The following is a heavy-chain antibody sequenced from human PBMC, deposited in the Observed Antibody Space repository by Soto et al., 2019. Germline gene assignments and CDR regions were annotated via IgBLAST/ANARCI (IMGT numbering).Heavy chain of an antibody. CDR1: GGSFSGYY. V-gene: IGHV4-34*01. CDR2: INHSGST. CDR3: ARGGLRYFDWLRIGWFDP. J-gene: IGHJ5*02. Sequence: QVQLQQWGAGLLKPSETLSLTCAVYGGSFSGYYWSWIRQPPGKGLEWIGEINHSGSTNYNPSLKRRVTISVDTSKNQFSLKLSSVTAADTAVYYCARGGLRYFDWLRIGWFDPWGQGTLVTVSS. D-gene: IGHD3-9*01.